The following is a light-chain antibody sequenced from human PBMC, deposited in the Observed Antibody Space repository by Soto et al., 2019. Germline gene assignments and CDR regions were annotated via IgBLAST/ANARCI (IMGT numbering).Light chain of an antibody. V-gene: IGKV1-27*01. CDR1: QGMSNY. CDR2: AES. CDR3: QKYNSAPLT. Sequence: DIQMAQSPSSLYASVGARVTITCRASQGMSNYLAWYQQKPGKVPKLMIYAESTSQSGVTSRFSGSGSGTDFNLTISSLQPEDVATYYCQKYNSAPLTFGGGTKVEIK. J-gene: IGKJ4*01.